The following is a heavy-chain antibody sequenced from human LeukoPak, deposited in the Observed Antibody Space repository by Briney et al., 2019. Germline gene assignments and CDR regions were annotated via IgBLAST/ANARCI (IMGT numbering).Heavy chain of an antibody. CDR1: GGSISSGSYY. J-gene: IGHJ4*02. CDR3: AREIYYGSGSYSRGIFDY. D-gene: IGHD3-10*01. Sequence: PSETLSLTCTVSGGSISSGSYYWSWIRQPAGKGLEWIGRIYTSGSTNYNPSLKSRVTISVDTSKNQFSLKLSSVTAADTAVYYCAREIYYGSGSYSRGIFDYWGQGTLVTVSS. V-gene: IGHV4-61*02. CDR2: IYTSGST.